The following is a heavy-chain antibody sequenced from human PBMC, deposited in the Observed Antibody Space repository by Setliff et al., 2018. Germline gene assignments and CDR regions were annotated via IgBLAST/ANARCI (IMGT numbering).Heavy chain of an antibody. Sequence: SETLSLTCTVSGGSLSGSLRGYAVFWGWIRQSPGKELEWIGSAYYNGDSYYNPSLKSRVTMSVDTSRNQFSLHLISVTAADTAVYYCARHVGTRSRGYNYYYYFMDVWGKGTTVTVSS. CDR1: GGSLSGSLRGYAVF. CDR3: ARHVGTRSRGYNYYYYFMDV. J-gene: IGHJ6*03. D-gene: IGHD3-10*01. CDR2: AYYNGDS. V-gene: IGHV4-39*01.